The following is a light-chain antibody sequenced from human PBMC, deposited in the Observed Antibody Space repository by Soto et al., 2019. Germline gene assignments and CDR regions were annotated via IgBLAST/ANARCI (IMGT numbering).Light chain of an antibody. CDR3: QQSYRA. CDR2: AAS. J-gene: IGKJ1*01. Sequence: EIQMTQSPSSLSASVGDRVTITCRASQSIANSLNWYQQKPGKAPKLLIYAASSLQSGVPSRFSGSGSGTDFTLTISSLQPEDFATYYCQQSYRAFGQGTKVEIK. V-gene: IGKV1-39*01. CDR1: QSIANS.